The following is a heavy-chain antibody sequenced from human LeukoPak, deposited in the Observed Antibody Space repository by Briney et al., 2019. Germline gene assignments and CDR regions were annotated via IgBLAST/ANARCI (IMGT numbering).Heavy chain of an antibody. V-gene: IGHV3-30*18. CDR3: AKANLGYCSGGSCSAPDY. CDR1: GFTFSNYG. D-gene: IGHD2-15*01. CDR2: ISYDGSNK. J-gene: IGHJ4*02. Sequence: PGGSLRLSCAAFGFTFSNYGMHWVRQAPGKGLEWVAVISYDGSNKYYADSVKGRFTISRDNSKNTLYLQMNSLRAEDTAVYYCAKANLGYCSGGSCSAPDYWGQGTLVTVSS.